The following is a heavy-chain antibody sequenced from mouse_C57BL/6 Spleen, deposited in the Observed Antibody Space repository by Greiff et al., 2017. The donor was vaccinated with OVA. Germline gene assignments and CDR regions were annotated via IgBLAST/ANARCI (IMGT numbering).Heavy chain of an antibody. CDR3: ARRGWDWYFDV. D-gene: IGHD3-3*01. V-gene: IGHV5-16*01. J-gene: IGHJ1*03. Sequence: VQLKESEGGLVQPGRSMKLSCTASGFTFSDYYMAWVRQVPEKGLEWVANINYDGSSTYYLDSLKSRFIISRDNAKNILYLQMSSLKSEDTATYYCARRGWDWYFDVWGTGTTGTVSS. CDR1: GFTFSDYY. CDR2: INYDGSST.